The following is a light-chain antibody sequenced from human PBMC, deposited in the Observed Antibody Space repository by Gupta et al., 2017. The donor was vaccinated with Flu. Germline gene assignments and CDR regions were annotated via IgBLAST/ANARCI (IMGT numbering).Light chain of an antibody. Sequence: PGERGTLSCRASRSVPSGYLAWYQQTPGQAPRLLIYGASRRATGIPDRFSGSGSGTDFSLTISRLEPEDFAVYFCQQDGSSPLTFGGGTKVESK. J-gene: IGKJ4*01. CDR2: GAS. CDR3: QQDGSSPLT. CDR1: RSVPSGY. V-gene: IGKV3-20*01.